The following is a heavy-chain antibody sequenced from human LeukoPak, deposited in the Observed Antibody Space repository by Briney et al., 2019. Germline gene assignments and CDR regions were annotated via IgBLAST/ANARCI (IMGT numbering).Heavy chain of an antibody. Sequence: GGSLRLSCAASGFTFDDHAMHWVRQAPGKGLEWVSAISWNSGSIGYADSVKGRFTISRDNAKNSLYLQMNSLRAEDTALYYCAKALGGGCGELDCWGQGTLVTVSS. D-gene: IGHD3-10*01. CDR1: GFTFDDHA. CDR3: AKALGGGCGELDC. CDR2: ISWNSGSI. V-gene: IGHV3-9*01. J-gene: IGHJ4*02.